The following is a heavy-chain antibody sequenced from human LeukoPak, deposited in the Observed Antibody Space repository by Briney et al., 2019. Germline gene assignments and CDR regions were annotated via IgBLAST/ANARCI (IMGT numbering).Heavy chain of an antibody. CDR3: ARVRRAAYDAFDI. V-gene: IGHV4-61*01. Sequence: KPSETLSLTCTVSGGSISSGSYYWSWIRQPPGKGLEWIGYIYYSGSTNYNPSHKSRVTISVDTSKNQFSLKLSSVTAADTAVYYCARVRRAAYDAFDIWGQGTMVTVSS. CDR2: IYYSGST. D-gene: IGHD2-15*01. CDR1: GGSISSGSYY. J-gene: IGHJ3*02.